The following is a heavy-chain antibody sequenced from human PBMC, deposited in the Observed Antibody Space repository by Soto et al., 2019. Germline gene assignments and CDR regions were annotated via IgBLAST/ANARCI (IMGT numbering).Heavy chain of an antibody. V-gene: IGHV3-53*04. D-gene: IGHD3-16*01. CDR2: IYSGGST. Sequence: GGSLRLSCAASGFTVSSNYMSWVRQAPGKGLEWVSVIYSGGSTYYADSVKGRFTISRHNSKNTLYLQMNSLRAEDTAVYYCARRLLWGLGYYYYMDVWGKGTTVTVSS. J-gene: IGHJ6*03. CDR1: GFTVSSNY. CDR3: ARRLLWGLGYYYYMDV.